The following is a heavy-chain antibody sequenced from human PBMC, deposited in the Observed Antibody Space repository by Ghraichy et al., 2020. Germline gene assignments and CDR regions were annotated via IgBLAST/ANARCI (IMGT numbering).Heavy chain of an antibody. V-gene: IGHV3-15*01. Sequence: VSCAASGFTFNNAWMSWVRQAPGKGLEWVGRIKSKTDGGTTDYAAPVKGRFTISRDDSRKMLFLQMNSLKTEDTAVYYCNTYGRRGNSIDYWGQGILVTVSS. J-gene: IGHJ4*02. CDR2: IKSKTDGGTT. CDR3: NTYGRRGNSIDY. D-gene: IGHD3-10*01. CDR1: GFTFNNAW.